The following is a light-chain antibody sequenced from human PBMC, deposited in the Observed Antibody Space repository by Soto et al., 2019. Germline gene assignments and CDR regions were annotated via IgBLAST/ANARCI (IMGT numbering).Light chain of an antibody. J-gene: IGLJ3*02. CDR1: SSDVGDYEH. CDR3: GLFTSSATWV. Sequence: QSALTQPPSVSGSPGQSVTISCTVTSSDVGDYEHVSWYQLAPGTAPKLLISDVTNRPSGVPDRFSGSKSGNTPSLTISGLQAEDEADYYCGLFTSSATWVFGGGTQLTVL. CDR2: DVT. V-gene: IGLV2-18*01.